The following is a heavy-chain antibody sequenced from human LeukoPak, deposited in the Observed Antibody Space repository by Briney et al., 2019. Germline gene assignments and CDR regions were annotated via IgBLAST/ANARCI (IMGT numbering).Heavy chain of an antibody. CDR2: IYYSGST. J-gene: IGHJ6*02. CDR1: GGSISGYH. D-gene: IGHD6-19*01. Sequence: PSETLSLTCTVTGGSISGYHWNWIRQPPGKGLEWIGYIYYSGSTYYNPSLKSRVTISVDTSKNQFSLKLSSVTAADTAVYYCARAGSLYYYGMDVWGQGTTVTVSS. V-gene: IGHV4-59*06. CDR3: ARAGSLYYYGMDV.